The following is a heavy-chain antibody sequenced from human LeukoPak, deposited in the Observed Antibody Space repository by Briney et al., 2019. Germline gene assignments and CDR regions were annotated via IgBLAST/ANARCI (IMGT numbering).Heavy chain of an antibody. CDR2: MNPNSGNT. D-gene: IGHD6-19*01. Sequence: GASVKVSCKASGYTFTSYDINWLRQATGQGLEWMGWMNPNSGNTGYAQKFQGRVTMTRNTSISTAYMELSSLRSEDTAVYYCARVSRGYSSGWYISNYYYYYMDVWGKGTTVTVSS. CDR3: ARVSRGYSSGWYISNYYYYYMDV. V-gene: IGHV1-8*01. CDR1: GYTFTSYD. J-gene: IGHJ6*03.